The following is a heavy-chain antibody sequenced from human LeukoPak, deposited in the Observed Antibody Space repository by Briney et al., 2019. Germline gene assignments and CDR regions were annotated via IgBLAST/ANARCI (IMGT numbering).Heavy chain of an antibody. Sequence: PGGSLRLSCAASGFTFSSYAMSWVRQAPGKGLEWVSVIYSGGSTYYADSVKGRFTISRDNSKNTLYLQMNSLRAEDTAVYYCARAGDGCYDSWGQGTLVTVSS. D-gene: IGHD2-2*01. J-gene: IGHJ5*02. CDR3: ARAGDGCYDS. CDR2: IYSGGST. CDR1: GFTFSSYA. V-gene: IGHV3-53*01.